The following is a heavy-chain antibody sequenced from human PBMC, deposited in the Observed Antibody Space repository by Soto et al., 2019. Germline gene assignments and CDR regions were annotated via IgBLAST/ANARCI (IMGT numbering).Heavy chain of an antibody. CDR3: SSISVFEGITIFGVVIFRYFDY. Sequence: PSETLSLTCTVSGGSISSSSYYWGWIRQPPGKGLEWIGSIYYSGSTYYNQSLKSRVTISVDTSKNQFSLKLSSVTAADTAVYYCSSISVFEGITIFGVVIFRYFDYWGQGTLVTVSS. CDR2: IYYSGST. CDR1: GGSISSSSYY. V-gene: IGHV4-39*01. D-gene: IGHD3-3*01. J-gene: IGHJ4*02.